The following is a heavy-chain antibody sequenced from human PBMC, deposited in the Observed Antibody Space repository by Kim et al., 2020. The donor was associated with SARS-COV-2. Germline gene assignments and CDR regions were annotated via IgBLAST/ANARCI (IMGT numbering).Heavy chain of an antibody. Sequence: SETLSLTCTVSGGSISSYYWSWIRQPPGKGLEWIGYIYYSGSTNYNPSLKSRVTISVDTSKNQFSLKLSSVTAADTAVYYCARQRLLVVAYDAFDIWGQGTMVTVSS. CDR1: GGSISSYY. V-gene: IGHV4-59*08. J-gene: IGHJ3*02. CDR3: ARQRLLVVAYDAFDI. CDR2: IYYSGST. D-gene: IGHD3-22*01.